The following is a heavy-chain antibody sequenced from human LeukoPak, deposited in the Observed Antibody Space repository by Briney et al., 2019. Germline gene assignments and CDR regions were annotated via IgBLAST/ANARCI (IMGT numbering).Heavy chain of an antibody. CDR1: GYTLSSHG. J-gene: IGHJ4*02. Sequence: HPGGSLTLSCAASGYTLSSHGLTWVRQAPGKGLEWVSTINGAGTNTYYAETVKGRFTISRDNSKNTLYLQMHSLRAEDTAIYYCAKVSVCYGCYLDYWGQGTLVTVS. CDR2: INGAGTNT. CDR3: AKVSVCYGCYLDY. D-gene: IGHD3-16*01. V-gene: IGHV3-23*01.